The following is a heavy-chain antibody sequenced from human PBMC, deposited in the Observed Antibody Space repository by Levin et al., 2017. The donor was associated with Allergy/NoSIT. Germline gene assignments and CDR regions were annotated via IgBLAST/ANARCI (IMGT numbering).Heavy chain of an antibody. D-gene: IGHD3-22*01. Sequence: GESLKISCAASGFTFSSYGMHWVRQAPGKGLEWVAVISYDGSNKYYADSVKGRFTISRDNSKNTLYLQMNSLRAEDTAVYYCAKDRLALPDDYDSNPLDYWGQGTLVTVSS. CDR2: ISYDGSNK. CDR3: AKDRLALPDDYDSNPLDY. CDR1: GFTFSSYG. V-gene: IGHV3-30*18. J-gene: IGHJ4*02.